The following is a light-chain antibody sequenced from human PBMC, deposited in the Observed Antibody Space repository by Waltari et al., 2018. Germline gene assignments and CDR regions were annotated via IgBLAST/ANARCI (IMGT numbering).Light chain of an antibody. V-gene: IGKV3-20*01. CDR3: QHYGTSLPWT. CDR2: GTS. CDR1: QSVSDSY. J-gene: IGKJ1*01. Sequence: EIALVQSPGSLSLSPGESATISCRASQSVSDSYSAWFQHKPGQPPRLLIFGTSTRATGIPDRFSGSGSGIEFTLTISRVEAEYFAVYFCQHYGTSLPWTFGQGTKVEIK.